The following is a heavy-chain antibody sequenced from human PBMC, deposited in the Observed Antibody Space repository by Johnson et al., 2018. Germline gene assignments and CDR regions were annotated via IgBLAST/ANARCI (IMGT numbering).Heavy chain of an antibody. CDR1: GFTFSSYG. V-gene: IGHV3-30*18. CDR3: AKAKKTTVVTPKTPSYYSYYMDV. CDR2: ISYDGSNK. J-gene: IGHJ6*03. D-gene: IGHD4-23*01. Sequence: QVQLVQSGGGVVQPGRSLRLSCAASGFTFSSYGMHWVRQAPGKGLEWVAVISYDGSNKYYADSVKGRFTISRDNSKKTLYLQMNSLRAEDTAVYYCAKAKKTTVVTPKTPSYYSYYMDVCGKGTTVTVSS.